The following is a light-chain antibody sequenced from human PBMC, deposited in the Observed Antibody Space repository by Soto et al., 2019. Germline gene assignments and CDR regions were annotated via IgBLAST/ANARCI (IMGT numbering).Light chain of an antibody. J-gene: IGKJ1*01. Sequence: EIVLTQSPGTLSLSPGERATLSFRSRQSVSSTYLIWYQQKPGQAPRLLIYGASSRATGVPDRFSGGGSGTDFTLTISRLEPEDFAVYYCQHSVNSLTWTFGQGTKVDIK. CDR3: QHSVNSLTWT. CDR2: GAS. CDR1: QSVSSTY. V-gene: IGKV3-20*01.